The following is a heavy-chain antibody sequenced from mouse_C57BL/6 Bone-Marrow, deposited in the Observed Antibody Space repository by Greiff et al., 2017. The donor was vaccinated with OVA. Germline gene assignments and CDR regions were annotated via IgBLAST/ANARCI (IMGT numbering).Heavy chain of an antibody. J-gene: IGHJ2*01. D-gene: IGHD1-1*01. CDR3: ATRGDGSPSFDY. V-gene: IGHV1-69*01. CDR1: GYTFTSYW. CDR2: IDPSDSYT. Sequence: VQLQQPGAELVMPGASVKLSCKASGYTFTSYWMHWVKQRPGQGLEWIGEIDPSDSYTNYNQKFKGKSTLTVDKSSSTAYMQLSSLTSEDSAVYYCATRGDGSPSFDYWGQGTTLTVSS.